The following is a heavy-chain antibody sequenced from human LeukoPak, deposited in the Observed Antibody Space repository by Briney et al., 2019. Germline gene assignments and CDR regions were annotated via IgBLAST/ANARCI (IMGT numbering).Heavy chain of an antibody. J-gene: IGHJ4*02. Sequence: SGGSLRLSCAASGFTFSSYSMNWVRQAPGKGLEWVSSISSSSSYIYYADSVKGRFTISRDNAKNSLYLQMNSLRAEDTAVYYCAREVAAAGNYFDYWGQGTLVTVSS. V-gene: IGHV3-21*01. D-gene: IGHD6-13*01. CDR2: ISSSSSYI. CDR1: GFTFSSYS. CDR3: AREVAAAGNYFDY.